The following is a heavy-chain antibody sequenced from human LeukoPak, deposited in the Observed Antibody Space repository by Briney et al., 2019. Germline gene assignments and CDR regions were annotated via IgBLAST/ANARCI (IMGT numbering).Heavy chain of an antibody. Sequence: GRSLRLSCAASGFTFSSYAMHWVRQAPGKGLEWVAVISYDGSNKYYADSVKGRFTISRDNSKNTLYLQMNSLRAEDTAVYYCASLSSSWVGYYYYYGMDVWGQGTTVTVSS. V-gene: IGHV3-30-3*01. CDR1: GFTFSSYA. CDR2: ISYDGSNK. D-gene: IGHD6-13*01. J-gene: IGHJ6*02. CDR3: ASLSSSWVGYYYYYGMDV.